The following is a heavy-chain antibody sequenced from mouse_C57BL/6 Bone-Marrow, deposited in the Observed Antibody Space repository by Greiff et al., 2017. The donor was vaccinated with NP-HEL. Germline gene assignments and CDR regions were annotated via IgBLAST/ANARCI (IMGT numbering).Heavy chain of an antibody. CDR3: ARPPIGGPLYWYFDV. J-gene: IGHJ1*03. V-gene: IGHV1-85*01. D-gene: IGHD2-14*01. CDR1: GYTFTSYD. CDR2: IYPRDGST. Sequence: VQLQQSGPELVKPGASVKLSCKASGYTFTSYDINWVKQRPGQGLEWIGWIYPRDGSTTYNEKFKGKATLTVDTSSSTAYMELHSLTSEDSAVYFCARPPIGGPLYWYFDVWGTGTTVTVSS.